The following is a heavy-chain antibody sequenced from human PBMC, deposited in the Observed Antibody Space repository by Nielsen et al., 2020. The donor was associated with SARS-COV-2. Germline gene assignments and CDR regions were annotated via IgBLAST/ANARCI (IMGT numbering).Heavy chain of an antibody. D-gene: IGHD3-10*01. Sequence: ASVKVSCKASGYTFTSYGISWVRQAPGQGLEWMGWISAYNGNTNYAQKLQGRVTMTTDTSTSTACMELRSLRSDDTAVYYCARVYYGSGSYLSFMDVWGQGTTVTVSS. J-gene: IGHJ6*02. CDR3: ARVYYGSGSYLSFMDV. CDR2: ISAYNGNT. CDR1: GYTFTSYG. V-gene: IGHV1-18*01.